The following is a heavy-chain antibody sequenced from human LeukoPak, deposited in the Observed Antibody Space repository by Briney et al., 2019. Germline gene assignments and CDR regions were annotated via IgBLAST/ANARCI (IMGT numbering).Heavy chain of an antibody. CDR1: GFTFSSYA. J-gene: IGHJ4*02. CDR3: AKDREIYYHFWSGYYPCFDY. CDR2: ISGSSGST. Sequence: GGSLRLSCAASGFTFSSYAMSWVRQAPGKGLEWVSDISGSSGSTYYADSVKGRFTISRDNSKNTLYLQMNSLRAEDTAVYYCAKDREIYYHFWSGYYPCFDYWGQGTLVTVSS. V-gene: IGHV3-23*01. D-gene: IGHD3-3*01.